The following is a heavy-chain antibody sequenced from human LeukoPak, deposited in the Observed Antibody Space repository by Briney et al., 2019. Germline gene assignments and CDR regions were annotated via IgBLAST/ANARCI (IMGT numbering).Heavy chain of an antibody. CDR3: ARHGGSYTFDF. Sequence: SETLSLTCTVSGGSIGTYYWSWLPQPPGKGLELIGYMYDSGSTNYNPSLKSRVTISVDTSKNQFSLRLTSVTAADTAVYYCARHGGSYTFDFWGQGVLVTVSS. CDR2: MYDSGST. D-gene: IGHD1-26*01. CDR1: GGSIGTYY. J-gene: IGHJ4*02. V-gene: IGHV4-59*01.